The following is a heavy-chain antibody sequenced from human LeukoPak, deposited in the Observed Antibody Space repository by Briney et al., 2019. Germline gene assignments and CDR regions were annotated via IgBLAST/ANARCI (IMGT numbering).Heavy chain of an antibody. CDR3: ARAKLDDCGGVCDQYFQH. CDR1: GYTFTGYY. CDR2: INPNSGGT. D-gene: IGHD2-21*02. Sequence: ASVKVSCKASGYTFTGYYMHWVRQAPGQGLEWMGWINPNSGGTNFAQKFQGRVTLTRDTSINAAYMELSSLRSDDTAVYYCARAKLDDCGGVCDQYFQHWGQGTLVTVSS. J-gene: IGHJ1*01. V-gene: IGHV1-2*02.